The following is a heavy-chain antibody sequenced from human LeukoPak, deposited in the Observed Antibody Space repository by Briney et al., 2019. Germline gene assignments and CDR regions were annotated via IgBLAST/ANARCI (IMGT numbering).Heavy chain of an antibody. CDR3: AKDVWFGDGHDS. D-gene: IGHD3-10*01. J-gene: IGHJ4*02. Sequence: GGSLRLSCEASGFIFSNYAMNWGRHAPGNGLECVAIMSADGSLEFYGDSVKGRFAISRDNSKSTLFLQMNNVRANDTAVYYCAKDVWFGDGHDSWGQGTLVTVSS. CDR1: GFIFSNYA. V-gene: IGHV3-30*18. CDR2: MSADGSLE.